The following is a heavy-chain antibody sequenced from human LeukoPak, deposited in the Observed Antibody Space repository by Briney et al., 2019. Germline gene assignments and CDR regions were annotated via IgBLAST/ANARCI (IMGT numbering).Heavy chain of an antibody. J-gene: IGHJ4*02. V-gene: IGHV4-39*01. CDR2: ISYSGST. CDR1: GGSLSSSSYL. Sequence: SETLSLTCTVSGGSLSSSSYLWGWIRQPPGKGLEWIGSISYSGSTYYNPSLKSRVTISVGTSKNQFSLKLNSVTAADTAVYYCARSVNIVVEYYFDYWGQGTLVTVSS. D-gene: IGHD2-15*01. CDR3: ARSVNIVVEYYFDY.